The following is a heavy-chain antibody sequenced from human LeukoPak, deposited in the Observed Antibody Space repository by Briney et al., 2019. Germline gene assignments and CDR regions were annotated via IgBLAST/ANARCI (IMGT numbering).Heavy chain of an antibody. J-gene: IGHJ3*02. CDR2: ISWNSGSI. CDR1: GFTFDDYA. D-gene: IGHD2-15*01. Sequence: GGSLRLSCAASGFTFDDYAMHWVRQAPGKGLEWVSGISWNSGSIGYADSVKGRFTISRDNAKNSLYLQMNSLRAEDTALYYCAKEADSGAFDIWGQGTMVTVSS. CDR3: AKEADSGAFDI. V-gene: IGHV3-9*01.